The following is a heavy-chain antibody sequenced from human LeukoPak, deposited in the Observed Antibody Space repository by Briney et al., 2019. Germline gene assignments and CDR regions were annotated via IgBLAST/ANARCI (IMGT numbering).Heavy chain of an antibody. J-gene: IGHJ3*02. CDR3: ARSSSVDSDAFDI. CDR2: INPHNGDT. D-gene: IGHD2-2*01. CDR1: GYTFTSYY. V-gene: IGHV1-2*02. Sequence: ASVKVSCKASGYTFTSYYIHWVRQAPGQGLEWMGWINPHNGDTNYEQMFQGRVTMTRDTSISTAYMELSRLRSDDTAVYYCARSSSVDSDAFDIWGQGTMVTVSS.